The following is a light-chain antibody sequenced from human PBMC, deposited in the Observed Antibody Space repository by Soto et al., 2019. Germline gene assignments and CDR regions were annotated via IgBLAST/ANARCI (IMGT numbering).Light chain of an antibody. Sequence: DIQMTQSPSSLSASVGDRVTITCRASQSIISYLNWYQQKPGKAPKLLIYAASSLQSGVPSRFSGSVSGTDFTLTISSLQPEDFASDDCQQTYRMPRTFGQGTKREIK. CDR3: QQTYRMPRT. CDR1: QSIISY. CDR2: AAS. J-gene: IGKJ2*01. V-gene: IGKV1-39*01.